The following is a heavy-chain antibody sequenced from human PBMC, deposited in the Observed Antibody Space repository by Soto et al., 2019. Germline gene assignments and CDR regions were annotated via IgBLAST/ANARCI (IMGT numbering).Heavy chain of an antibody. CDR2: ISAYNGNT. Sequence: ASVKVSCKASGYTFTSYGISWVRQAPGQGLEWMGWISAYNGNTNYAQKLQGSVTMTTDTSTSTAYMELRSLRSDDTAVYYCARADPDYGSGSYYYYYGMDVWGQGTTVTVSS. J-gene: IGHJ6*02. CDR1: GYTFTSYG. CDR3: ARADPDYGSGSYYYYYGMDV. D-gene: IGHD3-10*01. V-gene: IGHV1-18*01.